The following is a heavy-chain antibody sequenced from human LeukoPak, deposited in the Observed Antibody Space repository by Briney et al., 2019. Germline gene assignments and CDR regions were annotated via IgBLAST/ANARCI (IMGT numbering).Heavy chain of an antibody. D-gene: IGHD2-2*01. CDR1: GGTFSSYA. CDR3: ARVPCSRRGGYYYYYGMDV. CDR2: IIPILGIA. Sequence: ASVKASCKASGGTFSSYAISWVRQAPGQGLEWMGRIIPILGIANYAQKFQGRVTITADKSTSTAYMELSSLRSEDTAVYYCARVPCSRRGGYYYYYGMDVWGQGTTVTVSS. J-gene: IGHJ6*02. V-gene: IGHV1-69*04.